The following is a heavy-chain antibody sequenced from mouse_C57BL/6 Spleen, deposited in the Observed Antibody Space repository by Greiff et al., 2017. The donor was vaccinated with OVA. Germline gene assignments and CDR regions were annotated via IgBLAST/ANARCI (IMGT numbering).Heavy chain of an antibody. CDR1: GYAFSSYW. D-gene: IGHD2-4*01. Sequence: VQRVEPGAELVKPGASVKISCKASGYAFSSYWMNWVKQRPGKGLEWIGQIYPGDGDTNYNGKFKGKATLTADKSSSTAYMQLSSLTSEDSAVYFCARSGDYLAWFAYWGQGTLVTVSA. V-gene: IGHV1-80*01. J-gene: IGHJ3*01. CDR2: IYPGDGDT. CDR3: ARSGDYLAWFAY.